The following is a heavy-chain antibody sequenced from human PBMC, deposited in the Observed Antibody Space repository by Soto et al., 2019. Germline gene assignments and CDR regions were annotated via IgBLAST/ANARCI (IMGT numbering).Heavy chain of an antibody. J-gene: IGHJ4*02. V-gene: IGHV4-4*02. D-gene: IGHD5-12*01. CDR1: SGSITSSNW. Sequence: QVQLQESGPGLVKPSGTLSLTCAVSSGSITSSNWWSWVRQPPGKGLEWVGEVSHTGNTNYIPSLKSRVTTSVHKSRNQFPLRPSSVTAADTAVYYCARNRYGGYDFDYWGQGTLVTVSS. CDR3: ARNRYGGYDFDY. CDR2: VSHTGNT.